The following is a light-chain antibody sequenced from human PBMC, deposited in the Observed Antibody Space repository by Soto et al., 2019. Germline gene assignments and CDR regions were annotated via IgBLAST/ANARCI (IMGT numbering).Light chain of an antibody. J-gene: IGLJ2*01. CDR1: SSNIGAGYD. CDR3: QSYDSVLSASV. V-gene: IGLV1-40*01. Sequence: QSVLTQPPSVSGAPGQRLTISCTGSSSNIGAGYDVHWYQQFPGTAPKLLIFSDINRPSGVPARFSASKSGSSASLAISGLQAEVEADYYCQSYDSVLSASVFGGGTKVTVL. CDR2: SDI.